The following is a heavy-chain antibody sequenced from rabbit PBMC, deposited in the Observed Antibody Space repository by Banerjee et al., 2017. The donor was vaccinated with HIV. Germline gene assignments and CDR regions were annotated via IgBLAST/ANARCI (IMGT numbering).Heavy chain of an antibody. CDR1: GFTLSSYW. Sequence: QQQLEESGGGLVKPGGTLKLSCTASGFTLSSYWMCWVRQAPGKGLELIACIYGGSGSTWYASWVNGRFTISRSTSPNTVDLKMTSLTAADTATYFCARGDASLTAYTAFNLWGQGTLVTVS. V-gene: IGHV1S43*01. CDR2: IYGGSGST. J-gene: IGHJ4*01. CDR3: ARGDASLTAYTAFNL. D-gene: IGHD6-1*01.